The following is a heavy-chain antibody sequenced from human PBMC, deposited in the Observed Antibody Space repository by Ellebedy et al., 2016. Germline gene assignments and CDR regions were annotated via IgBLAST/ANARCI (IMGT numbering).Heavy chain of an antibody. CDR2: IYYSGNT. J-gene: IGHJ4*02. D-gene: IGHD2-15*01. CDR3: ARKRDGTYIDY. CDR1: GGSISSYY. Sequence: SETLSLXXTVSGGSISSYYWSWIRQPPGKGLAWIGHIYYSGNTNYNPSLTSRVTISLDTSENQFSLKLTSVTAADTAVYFCARKRDGTYIDYWGQGTLVTVSS. V-gene: IGHV4-59*01.